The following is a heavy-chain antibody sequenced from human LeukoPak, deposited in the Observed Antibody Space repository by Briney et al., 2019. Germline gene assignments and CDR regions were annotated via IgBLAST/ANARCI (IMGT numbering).Heavy chain of an antibody. CDR2: IPYDGSNK. V-gene: IGHV3-30*04. CDR1: ALTSSSYA. J-gene: IGHJ3*02. D-gene: IGHD3-3*01. CDR3: ARGRITIFGVAIITGSDAFDI. Sequence: GGSLRLSCAPSALTSSSYATHWVRHAPGKGREWGAVIPYDGSNKYYADSAKGRLTISRDNSKNTLCLRMTSLRAEAAAVYYCARGRITIFGVAIITGSDAFDIWGQGTMVPVSS.